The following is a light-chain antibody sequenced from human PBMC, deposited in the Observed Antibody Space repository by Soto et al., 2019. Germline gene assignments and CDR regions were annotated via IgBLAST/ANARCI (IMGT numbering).Light chain of an antibody. J-gene: IGKJ1*01. CDR2: AAS. CDR3: QQYGSSPT. Sequence: EIVLTQSPGTLSLSPGERATLSCRSSQSVSSSYLAWYQQKPGQAPRLLIYAASSRATGIPDRFSGSGSGTDFTLTISRLEPDYFAVYYCQQYGSSPTFGQGTNVEIK. V-gene: IGKV3-20*01. CDR1: QSVSSSY.